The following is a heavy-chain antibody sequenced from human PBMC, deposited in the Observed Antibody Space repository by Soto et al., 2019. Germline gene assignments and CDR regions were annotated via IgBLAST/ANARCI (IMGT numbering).Heavy chain of an antibody. Sequence: SETLSLSCNVSGGSISTKNWWTWVRQPPGKALEWIGEIYYSGSTNYNPSLKSRVTIPVDTSKNQFALKLSSVTAADTAVYYCARSSSSGWQGGRDYWGQGTLVTVS. CDR1: GGSISTKNW. CDR2: IYYSGST. J-gene: IGHJ4*02. V-gene: IGHV4-4*02. D-gene: IGHD6-19*01. CDR3: ARSSSSGWQGGRDY.